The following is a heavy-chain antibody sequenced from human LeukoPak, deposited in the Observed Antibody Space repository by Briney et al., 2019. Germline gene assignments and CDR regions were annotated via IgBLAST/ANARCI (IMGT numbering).Heavy chain of an antibody. Sequence: ASETLSLTCAVYGGSFSGYYWSWIRQPPGKGLEWIGEINHSGSTNYNPSLKSRVTISVDTSKNQFSLKLSSVTAADTAVYYCAGGTMTTVTYYFDYWGQGTLVTVSS. V-gene: IGHV4-34*01. CDR1: GGSFSGYY. CDR2: INHSGST. D-gene: IGHD4-17*01. CDR3: AGGTMTTVTYYFDY. J-gene: IGHJ4*02.